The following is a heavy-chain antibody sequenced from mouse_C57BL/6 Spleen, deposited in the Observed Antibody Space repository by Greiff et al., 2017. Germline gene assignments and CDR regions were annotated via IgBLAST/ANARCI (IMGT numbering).Heavy chain of an antibody. Sequence: QVQLKQSGAELVRPGTSVKVSCKASGYAFTNYLIEWVKQRPGKGLERCGVITPGSGGTNYNEKFKGKAKLTTDKSSSTAYMQLSSLTSEDSAFYFCARPDLLSPYYYAMDYGGQGTSVTVSS. CDR1: GYAFTNYL. V-gene: IGHV1-54*01. CDR3: ARPDLLSPYYYAMDY. J-gene: IGHJ4*01. CDR2: ITPGSGGT. D-gene: IGHD2-1*01.